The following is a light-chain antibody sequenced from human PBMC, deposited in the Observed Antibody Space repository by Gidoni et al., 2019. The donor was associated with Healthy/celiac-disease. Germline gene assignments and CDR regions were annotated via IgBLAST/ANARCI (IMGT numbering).Light chain of an antibody. Sequence: DIVMTQSPDSLAVSLGERATINCKSSQSVLYSSNNKNYLAWYQQKPGQPLKLLIYWASTRESGVPDRFSGSGSGTDFTLTISSLQAEDVAVYYCQQYYSTLPTFGGGTKVEIK. V-gene: IGKV4-1*01. CDR3: QQYYSTLPT. CDR2: WAS. CDR1: QSVLYSSNNKNY. J-gene: IGKJ4*01.